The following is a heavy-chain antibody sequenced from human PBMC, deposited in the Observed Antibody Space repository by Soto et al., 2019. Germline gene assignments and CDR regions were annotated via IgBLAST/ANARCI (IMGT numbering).Heavy chain of an antibody. J-gene: IGHJ6*02. CDR2: IIPIFGTA. CDR1: GGTFSSYA. D-gene: IGHD6-6*01. V-gene: IGHV1-69*06. CDR3: ARDNSSSPRVYCYYYGMDV. Sequence: ASVKVSCKASGGTFSSYAIRWVRQAPGQGLEWMGGIIPIFGTANYAQKFQGRVTITADKSTSTAYMELSSLRSEDTAVYYCARDNSSSPRVYCYYYGMDVWGQGTTVTVSS.